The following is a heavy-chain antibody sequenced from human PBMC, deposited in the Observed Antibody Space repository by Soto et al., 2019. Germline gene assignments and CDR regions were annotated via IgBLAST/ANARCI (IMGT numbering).Heavy chain of an antibody. J-gene: IGHJ4*02. CDR2: IDGDESAT. CDR1: GFTLSRYW. V-gene: IGHV3-74*01. CDR3: GRDSHGDY. Sequence: EVQLVESGGGLVQPGGSLRLSCAASGFTLSRYWMQWVRQAPGKGLEWVSRIDGDESATNYADSVKGRFTISRDNAKNTLHLQMNSLRAEDTAVYYCGRDSHGDYWGQGTLVTVSS.